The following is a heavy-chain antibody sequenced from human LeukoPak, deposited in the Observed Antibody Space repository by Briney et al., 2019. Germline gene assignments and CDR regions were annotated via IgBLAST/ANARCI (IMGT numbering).Heavy chain of an antibody. D-gene: IGHD3-10*01. J-gene: IGHJ4*02. CDR2: ISGSGGST. Sequence: ETLSLTCTVSGGSVGSSDSYWVWVRQPPGKGLEWVSAISGSGGSTYYADSVKGRFTISRDNSKNTLYLQMNSLRAEDTAVYYCAKDRLWFGELGQYYFDYWGQGTLVTVSS. CDR3: AKDRLWFGELGQYYFDY. V-gene: IGHV3-23*01. CDR1: GGSVGSSDSY.